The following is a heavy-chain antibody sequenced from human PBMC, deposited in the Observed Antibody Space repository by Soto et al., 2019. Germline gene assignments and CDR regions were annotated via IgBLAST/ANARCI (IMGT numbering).Heavy chain of an antibody. CDR3: VRGASGHSYRSATFDY. Sequence: EVQLVESGGGLVRPGGSLRLSCAVSGFTLSSNYMTWVRQVPGQGLDWVSIFFGAGSTYYSDSVRGRFTISRDTSKNTLYLQMNNLRAEDTAVYYCVRGASGHSYRSATFDYWGQGTLVSGSS. D-gene: IGHD3-16*02. J-gene: IGHJ4*02. CDR2: FFGAGST. V-gene: IGHV3-66*01. CDR1: GFTLSSNY.